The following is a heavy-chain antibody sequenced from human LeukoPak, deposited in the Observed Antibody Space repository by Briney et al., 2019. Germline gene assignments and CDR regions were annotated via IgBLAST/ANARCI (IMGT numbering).Heavy chain of an antibody. CDR3: AKDRAVATIGGIDY. V-gene: IGHV1-2*02. CDR1: GYTFTGYY. J-gene: IGHJ4*02. Sequence: ASVKVSCKASGYTFTGYYMHWVRQAPGQGLEWMGWINPNSGGINYAQKFQGRVTMTRDTSNSTVYMELSRLRSDDTAVYYCAKDRAVATIGGIDYWGQGTLVTVSS. D-gene: IGHD5-12*01. CDR2: INPNSGGI.